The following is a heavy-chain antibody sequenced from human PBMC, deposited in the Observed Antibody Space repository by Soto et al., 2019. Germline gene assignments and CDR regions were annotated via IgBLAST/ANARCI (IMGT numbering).Heavy chain of an antibody. Sequence: QVQLVQSGAEVKKPGSSVKVSCKASGGTFSSYAISWVRQAPGQGLEWMGGIIPIFGTANYAQKFQGRVTITADESTSTAYMELSSLRSEDTAVYYCARDSRSYYYASSGYGKWFDPWGQGTLVTVSS. CDR3: ARDSRSYYYASSGYGKWFDP. CDR1: GGTFSSYA. CDR2: IIPIFGTA. J-gene: IGHJ5*02. D-gene: IGHD3-22*01. V-gene: IGHV1-69*01.